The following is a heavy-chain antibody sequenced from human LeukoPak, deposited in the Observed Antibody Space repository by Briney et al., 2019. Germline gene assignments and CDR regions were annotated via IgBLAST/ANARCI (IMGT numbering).Heavy chain of an antibody. V-gene: IGHV3-33*01. CDR3: ARDAYYYGSGGDVYY. Sequence: GGSLRLACSVSGFTFSSYGVHSVRQAPGKGLEWVAVIYYDGNNKFYPDSVKGRFTNSRDSSKNTLYLQMNSLRAEDTAVYYYARDAYYYGSGGDVYYWGQGTLVTVSS. D-gene: IGHD3-10*01. J-gene: IGHJ4*02. CDR2: IYYDGNNK. CDR1: GFTFSSYG.